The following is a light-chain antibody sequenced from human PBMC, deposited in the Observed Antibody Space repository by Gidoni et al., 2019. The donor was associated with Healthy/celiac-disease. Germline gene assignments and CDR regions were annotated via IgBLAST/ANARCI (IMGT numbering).Light chain of an antibody. CDR2: AAS. V-gene: IGKV1-39*01. J-gene: IGKJ2*01. CDR1: QSISSY. Sequence: DIQMTQSPSSLSASVGDRVTITCRASQSISSYLNWYQQKPGKAPKLLLYAASSLQSGVPSRFSVSGSGTDFTLTISSLQPEDFATYYCQQSYSTPHTFGQGTKLEIK. CDR3: QQSYSTPHT.